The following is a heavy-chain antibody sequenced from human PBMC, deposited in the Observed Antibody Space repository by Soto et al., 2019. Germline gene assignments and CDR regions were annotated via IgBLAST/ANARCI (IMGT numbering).Heavy chain of an antibody. D-gene: IGHD6-13*01. J-gene: IGHJ5*02. CDR1: GGSFSGYY. V-gene: IGHV4-34*01. Sequence: SETLSLTCAVYGGSFSGYYWSWIRQPPGKGLEWIGEINHSGSTNYNPSLKSRVTISVDTSKNQFSLKLSSVTAADTAVYYCARGRIAAPRRSNWFAPWGQGTLVTVSS. CDR3: ARGRIAAPRRSNWFAP. CDR2: INHSGST.